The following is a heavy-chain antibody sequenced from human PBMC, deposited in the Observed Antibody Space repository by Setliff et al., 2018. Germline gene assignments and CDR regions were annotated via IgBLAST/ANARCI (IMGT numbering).Heavy chain of an antibody. J-gene: IGHJ4*02. CDR2: LKPGDSGI. V-gene: IGHV5-51*01. CDR3: VRHPYYDSSGYYSYFDY. Sequence: GSFLMTSCQGSGYTFTNYWIGWLRQIPGKGLEWMGILKPGDSGIRYSPSFQGQVTLSADASIATTYLHWTSLKASDTAMYYCVRHPYYDSSGYYSYFDYWGQGALVTVSS. CDR1: GYTFTNYW. D-gene: IGHD3-22*01.